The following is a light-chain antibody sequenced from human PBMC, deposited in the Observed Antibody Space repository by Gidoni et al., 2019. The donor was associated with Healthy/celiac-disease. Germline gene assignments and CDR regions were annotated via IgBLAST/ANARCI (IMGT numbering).Light chain of an antibody. J-gene: IGKJ4*01. CDR2: DAS. V-gene: IGKV1-33*01. Sequence: DIQMTQSPSSLSASVGDRVTITCQASQDISNYLNWYQQKPGKAPKLLIYDASNLETVFPSRFSGSVSGTDFTFTIISLHPEDIATYYCQQYDNLRLTFGGGTKVEIK. CDR1: QDISNY. CDR3: QQYDNLRLT.